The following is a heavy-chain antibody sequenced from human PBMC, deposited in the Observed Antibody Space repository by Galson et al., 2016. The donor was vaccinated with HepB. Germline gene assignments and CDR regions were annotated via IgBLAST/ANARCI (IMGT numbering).Heavy chain of an antibody. CDR3: ARLHVDPEIVWEFDS. D-gene: IGHD1-26*01. Sequence: ETLSLTCSVSGVSLNHILWSWVRQSPGRGLDWIGYIVHTGVTNYNPSVKSRVSISIDPAKSQFTLKLTPVTAADTALYYCARLHVDPEIVWEFDSWGQGLLVTVSP. CDR1: GVSLNHIL. CDR2: IVHTGVT. V-gene: IGHV4-59*01. J-gene: IGHJ4*02.